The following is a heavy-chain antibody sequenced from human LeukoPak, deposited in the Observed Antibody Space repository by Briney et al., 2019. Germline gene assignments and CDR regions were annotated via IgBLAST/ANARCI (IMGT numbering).Heavy chain of an antibody. CDR1: GYTFTGYY. CDR3: ARPGNYGETLDAFDI. Sequence: GASVKVSCKASGYTFTGYYMHWVRQAPGQGLEWMGWINPNSGGTNYAQKFQGRVTMTRDTSISTAYMELSRLRSDDTAVYYCARPGNYGETLDAFDIWGQGTMVTVSS. J-gene: IGHJ3*02. CDR2: INPNSGGT. D-gene: IGHD4-17*01. V-gene: IGHV1-2*02.